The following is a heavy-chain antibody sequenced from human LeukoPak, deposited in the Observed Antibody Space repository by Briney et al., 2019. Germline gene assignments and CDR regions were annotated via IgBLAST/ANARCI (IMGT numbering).Heavy chain of an antibody. CDR2: ISSRSTYI. CDR3: AKVGPVVVTAFRGLFDY. CDR1: GFTFSSYS. D-gene: IGHD2-21*02. V-gene: IGHV3-21*04. Sequence: GGSLRLSCAASGFTFSSYSMSWVRQAPGKGLEWVSSISSRSTYIYYADSVKGRFTISRDNAKNSLYLQVNSLRAEDTALYFCAKVGPVVVTAFRGLFDYWGQGTLVTVSS. J-gene: IGHJ4*02.